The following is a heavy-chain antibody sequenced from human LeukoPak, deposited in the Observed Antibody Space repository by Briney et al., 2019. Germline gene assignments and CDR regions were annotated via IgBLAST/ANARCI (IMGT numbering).Heavy chain of an antibody. CDR3: ARGTTYGSSGYYRWYFDY. D-gene: IGHD3-22*01. Sequence: AGGSLRLSCAASGFTFSSYAMHWVRQAPGKGLEWVAVISYDGSNKYYADSVKGRFTISRDNSKNTLYLQMNSLRAEDTAVYYCARGTTYGSSGYYRWYFDYWGQGTLVTVSS. CDR1: GFTFSSYA. CDR2: ISYDGSNK. V-gene: IGHV3-30-3*01. J-gene: IGHJ4*02.